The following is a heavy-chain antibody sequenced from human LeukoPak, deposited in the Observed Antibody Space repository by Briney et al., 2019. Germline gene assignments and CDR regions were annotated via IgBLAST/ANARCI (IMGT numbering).Heavy chain of an antibody. CDR1: GGTFSMHG. CDR3: ARDSLNSGSYSVDYYMDV. Sequence: SVKVSCKASGGTFSMHGISWVRQAPGQGPERMGRIIPIFGTVNYSQKFQGRVTITTDESTSTAYMELSSLRSEDTAVYYCARDSLNSGSYSVDYYMDVWGKGTTVTVSS. J-gene: IGHJ6*03. D-gene: IGHD1-26*01. V-gene: IGHV1-69*05. CDR2: IIPIFGTV.